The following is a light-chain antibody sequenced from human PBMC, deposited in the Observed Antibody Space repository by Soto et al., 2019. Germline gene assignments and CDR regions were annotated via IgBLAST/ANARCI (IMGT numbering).Light chain of an antibody. Sequence: DIQLTQSPFFLSASVGDRVTITCRASQDISDYLAWNQQRPGKAPKLLIYAASTLQSGVPSRFSGSGSGTEFTLTISSLQPEDFATYSCQQLNSYPLTFGGGTKVDIK. CDR2: AAS. V-gene: IGKV1-9*01. J-gene: IGKJ4*01. CDR1: QDISDY. CDR3: QQLNSYPLT.